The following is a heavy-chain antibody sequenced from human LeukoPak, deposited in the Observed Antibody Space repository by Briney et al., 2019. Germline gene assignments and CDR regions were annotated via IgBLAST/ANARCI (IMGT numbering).Heavy chain of an antibody. CDR2: ISWNSGSI. J-gene: IGHJ5*01. CDR3: AKGPVVAATPCWFDS. V-gene: IGHV3-9*01. CDR1: GFSFDDYV. Sequence: QTGGSLRLSCAASGFSFDDYVVHWVRQAPGKGLEWVSGISWNSGSIGYADSVKGRFTTSRDNAKNSLYLQMNSLRAEDTAVYYCAKGPVVAATPCWFDSWGQGTLVTVSS. D-gene: IGHD2-15*01.